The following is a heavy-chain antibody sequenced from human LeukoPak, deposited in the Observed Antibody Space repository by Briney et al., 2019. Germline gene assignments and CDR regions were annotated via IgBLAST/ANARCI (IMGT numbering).Heavy chain of an antibody. CDR1: GFTFSSYG. D-gene: IGHD3-22*01. CDR3: ARDPYYDSSGPAFDI. V-gene: IGHV3-33*01. J-gene: IGHJ3*02. CDR2: IWYDGSNK. Sequence: SGRSLRLSCAASGFTFSSYGMHWVRQAPGEGLEWVAVIWYDGSNKYYADSVKGRFTISRDNSKNTLYLQMNSLRAEDTAVYYCARDPYYDSSGPAFDIWGQGTMVTVSS.